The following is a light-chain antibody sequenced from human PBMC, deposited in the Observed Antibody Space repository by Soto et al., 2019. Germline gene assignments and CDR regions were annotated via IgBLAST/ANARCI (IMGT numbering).Light chain of an antibody. J-gene: IGKJ1*01. V-gene: IGKV1-5*02. CDR3: QQYSTFPRT. CDR2: AAS. CDR1: QSISSW. Sequence: EIQMTQSPSTRSESVGPILTIICXASQSISSWLAWYQQKPGKPPKLLIYAASTLQAGVPSRFSGSGSGTEFTLTITNLQPDDFATFYCQQYSTFPRTFGQGTKV.